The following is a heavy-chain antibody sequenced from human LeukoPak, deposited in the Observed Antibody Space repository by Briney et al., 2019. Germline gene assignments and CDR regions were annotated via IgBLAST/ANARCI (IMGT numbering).Heavy chain of an antibody. V-gene: IGHV4-59*01. J-gene: IGHJ4*02. CDR1: GGSISSYY. CDR2: IYYSGST. CDR3: ARAYGDYTFDY. D-gene: IGHD4-17*01. Sequence: SETLSLTCTVSGGSISSYYWSWIRQPPEKGLEWIGYIYYSGSTNYNPSLKSRVTISVDTSKNQFSLKLSSVTAADTAVYYCARAYGDYTFDYWGQGTLVTVSS.